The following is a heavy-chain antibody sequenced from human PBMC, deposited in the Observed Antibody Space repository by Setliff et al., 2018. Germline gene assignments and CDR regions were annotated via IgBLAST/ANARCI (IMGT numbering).Heavy chain of an antibody. V-gene: IGHV1-8*02. CDR1: GYTFTSYD. J-gene: IGHJ4*02. D-gene: IGHD3-10*01. Sequence: ASVKVSCKASGYTFTSYDINWVRQATGQGLEWMGWMNPNSGGTNYAQKLQGRVTMTTDTSASTAYMELSSLRSEDTAVYYCATGITMVRTFDYWGQGTLVTVSS. CDR3: ATGITMVRTFDY. CDR2: MNPNSGGT.